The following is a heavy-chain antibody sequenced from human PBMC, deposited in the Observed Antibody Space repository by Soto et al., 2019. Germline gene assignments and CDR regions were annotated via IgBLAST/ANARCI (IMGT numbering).Heavy chain of an antibody. CDR2: IIPIFGTA. Sequence: SVKVSCKASGGTFSSYSISWVRQAPGQGLEWMGGIIPIFGTANYAQKFQGRVTITADESTSTAYMELSSLRSEDTAVYYCARGGARTSYYFDYWGQGTLVTVSS. V-gene: IGHV1-69*13. J-gene: IGHJ4*02. CDR3: ARGGARTSYYFDY. D-gene: IGHD6-6*01. CDR1: GGTFSSYS.